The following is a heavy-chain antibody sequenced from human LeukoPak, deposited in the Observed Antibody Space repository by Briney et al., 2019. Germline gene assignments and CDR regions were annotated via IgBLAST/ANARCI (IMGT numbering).Heavy chain of an antibody. CDR3: ARGCGFGVDIPNWFDP. D-gene: IGHD3-3*01. J-gene: IGHJ5*02. Sequence: ASVKVSCKASGYTFISYYIHWVRQAPGQGLEWMGIINPSGGSTTYAQRFQGRVTMTMDTSTSTVYMELSSLRSEDTAVYYCARGCGFGVDIPNWFDPWGQGTLVTVSS. CDR2: INPSGGST. V-gene: IGHV1-46*01. CDR1: GYTFISYY.